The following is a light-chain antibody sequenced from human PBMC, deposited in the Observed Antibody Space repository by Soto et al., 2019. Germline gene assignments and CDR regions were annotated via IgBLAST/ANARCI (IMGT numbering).Light chain of an antibody. Sequence: QSALTQPRSVSGSPGQSVTISCTGTSGDVGGYNFVSWYQQHPGKVPTLVIFDVSHRPSGVPDRFSGSKSGNTASLTISGLQAEDEADYYCCSYGGSSTWVFGGGTQLTVL. J-gene: IGLJ2*01. CDR3: CSYGGSSTWV. CDR1: SGDVGGYNF. V-gene: IGLV2-11*01. CDR2: DVS.